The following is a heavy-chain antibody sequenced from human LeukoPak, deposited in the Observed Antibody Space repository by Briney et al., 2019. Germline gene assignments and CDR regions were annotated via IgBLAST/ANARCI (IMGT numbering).Heavy chain of an antibody. CDR3: ARRGYDILTGHRGDAFDI. Sequence: SQTLSLTCAVDGGSFSGYYWSWIRKPPGKGLEWIGEINHSGSTNYNPSLKSRVTISVDTSKNQFSLKLSSVTAADTAVYYCARRGYDILTGHRGDAFDIWGQGTMVTVSS. CDR2: INHSGST. V-gene: IGHV4-34*01. J-gene: IGHJ3*02. D-gene: IGHD3-9*01. CDR1: GGSFSGYY.